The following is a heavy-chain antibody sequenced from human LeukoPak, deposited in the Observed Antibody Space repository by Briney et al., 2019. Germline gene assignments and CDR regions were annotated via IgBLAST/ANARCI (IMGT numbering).Heavy chain of an antibody. CDR3: ARGRAVTGDFDY. D-gene: IGHD4-23*01. CDR2: VNYSGST. CDR1: GGSFSGYY. J-gene: IGHJ4*02. V-gene: IGHV4-34*01. Sequence: KSSETLSLTCVVYGGSFSGYYWTWIRQPPGKGLEWIGDVNYSGSTNYNPSLESRVTISVDTSKSQFSLKLRSVTAADTSVYYCARGRAVTGDFDYWGQGTLVSVSS.